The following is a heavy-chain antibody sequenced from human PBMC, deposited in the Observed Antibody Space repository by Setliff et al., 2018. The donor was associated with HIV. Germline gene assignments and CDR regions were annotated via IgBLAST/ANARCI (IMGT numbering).Heavy chain of an antibody. J-gene: IGHJ4*02. D-gene: IGHD5-18*01. V-gene: IGHV3-66*02. CDR2: MYKGGET. Sequence: PGGSLRLSCEASGFSVTDNYMGWVRQAPGKGLEWVALMYKGGETYYADFVKGRFTIARDNSKNTVSLQMTNLGTGDTATYYCAKGGYGGAYYVAGYWGQGTRVTVSS. CDR1: GFSVTDNY. CDR3: AKGGYGGAYYVAGY.